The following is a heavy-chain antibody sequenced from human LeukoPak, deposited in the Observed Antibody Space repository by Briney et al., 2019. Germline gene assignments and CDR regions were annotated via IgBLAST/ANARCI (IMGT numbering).Heavy chain of an antibody. V-gene: IGHV3-23*01. J-gene: IGHJ4*02. Sequence: GGSLRLSCAASGFTFKNYAMTWVRQAPGKGLVWVSYINPDGSNTNYADSVKGRFTISRDNSKNTLYLQMNSLRAEDTAVYYCAKSLLRYFDWLAPPDYWGQGTLVTVSS. CDR2: INPDGSNT. CDR1: GFTFKNYA. D-gene: IGHD3-9*01. CDR3: AKSLLRYFDWLAPPDY.